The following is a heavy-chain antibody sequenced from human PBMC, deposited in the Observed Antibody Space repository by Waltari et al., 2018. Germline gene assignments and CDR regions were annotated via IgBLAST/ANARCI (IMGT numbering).Heavy chain of an antibody. Sequence: EAQMVESGGGAMKPGASLNLTWVASGFRFTPAWLTWVRQAPGKGLEWVGRITSKSDGATTDYAAPVKGRFSISREDSQNMVFLQMNSLRTEDTAVYFCTTLDAPWGGWGHGTLVTVSS. V-gene: IGHV3-15*01. CDR1: GFRFTPAW. CDR3: TTLDAPWGG. CDR2: ITSKSDGATT. J-gene: IGHJ4*01. D-gene: IGHD7-27*01.